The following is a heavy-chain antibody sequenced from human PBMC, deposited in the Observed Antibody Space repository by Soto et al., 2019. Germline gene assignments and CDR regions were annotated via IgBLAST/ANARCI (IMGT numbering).Heavy chain of an antibody. V-gene: IGHV3-72*01. CDR3: ARLMGTSFDL. CDR1: GFTFSDHH. Sequence: GGSLRLSCVVPGFTFSDHHMDWVRQAPGKGLEWVGRARNKANGYTTAHVASVKGRFTISRDDSKNSLYLQMNSLKTEDTAVYFCARLMGTSFDLWGQGILVTVS. CDR2: ARNKANGYTT. J-gene: IGHJ4*02. D-gene: IGHD2-8*01.